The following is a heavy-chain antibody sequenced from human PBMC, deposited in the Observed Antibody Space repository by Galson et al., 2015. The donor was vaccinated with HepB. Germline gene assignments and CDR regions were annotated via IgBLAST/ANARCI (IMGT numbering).Heavy chain of an antibody. J-gene: IGHJ4*02. CDR3: ARSGTRGLLLRIFDY. Sequence: SLRLSCAASGFTFSSYSMNWVRQAPGTGLEWVSSISRSSSYIYYADSVKGRFTISRANAKNSLYLQMNSLRAEDTAVYYCARSGTRGLLLRIFDYWGQGTLVTVSS. CDR2: ISRSSSYI. V-gene: IGHV3-21*06. CDR1: GFTFSSYS. D-gene: IGHD1-7*01.